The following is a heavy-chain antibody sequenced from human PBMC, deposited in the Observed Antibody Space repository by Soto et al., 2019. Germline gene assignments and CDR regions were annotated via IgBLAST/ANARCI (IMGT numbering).Heavy chain of an antibody. CDR2: FDPENGER. J-gene: IGHJ6*02. CDR1: GYTRIELS. Sequence: PVKVSGRVSGYTRIELSMQCVRQAPGKGLEWMGRFDPENGERIYAQKFQGRVTMTEDTSTDTAYMELSSLRSEDTAVYYCATDHQWLGDYYYRTDVWGQGTTVTVS. V-gene: IGHV1-24*01. CDR3: ATDHQWLGDYYYRTDV. D-gene: IGHD6-19*01.